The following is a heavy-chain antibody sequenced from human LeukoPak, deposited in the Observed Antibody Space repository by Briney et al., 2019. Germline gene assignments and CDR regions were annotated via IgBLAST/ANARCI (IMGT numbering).Heavy chain of an antibody. CDR2: IHPGDSDT. J-gene: IGHJ4*02. CDR1: QYTFTSTW. V-gene: IGHV5-51*01. CDR3: ARLDYPQWLVLLFDS. Sequence: GESLKISCKDSQYTFTSTWIAWVRQMPGKGLEWMRIIHPGDSDTRYSPSFEGHVTISADKSTGTAYLQWSSLRASDTAMYFCARLDYPQWLVLLFDSWGQGTLVTVSS. D-gene: IGHD6-19*01.